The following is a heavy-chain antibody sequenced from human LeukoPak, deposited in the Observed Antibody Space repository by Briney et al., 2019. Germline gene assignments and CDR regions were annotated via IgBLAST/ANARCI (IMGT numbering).Heavy chain of an antibody. D-gene: IGHD4-17*01. CDR2: ISISSSYI. CDR3: ARLMANYGDYVDY. J-gene: IGHJ4*02. Sequence: GGSLRLSCAASGFTFSSYSMNWVRQAPGKGLEWVSSISISSSYIYYADSVKGRFTISRDNAKNSLYLQMNSLRAEDTAVYYCARLMANYGDYVDYWGQGTLVTVSS. CDR1: GFTFSSYS. V-gene: IGHV3-21*01.